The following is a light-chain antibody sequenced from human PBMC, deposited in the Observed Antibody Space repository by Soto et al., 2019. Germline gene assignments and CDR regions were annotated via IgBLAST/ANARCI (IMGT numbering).Light chain of an antibody. J-gene: IGLJ2*01. Sequence: QSLLTQPPSASGTPGQRVTMSCSGSRSNIGSNAVNWYQQLPGTAPKLLIYTNNQRPSGVPDRFSGSKSGTSASLAISGLQSEDEADYYCAAWDDSLNGPVFGGGTKVTVL. CDR3: AAWDDSLNGPV. V-gene: IGLV1-44*01. CDR1: RSNIGSNA. CDR2: TNN.